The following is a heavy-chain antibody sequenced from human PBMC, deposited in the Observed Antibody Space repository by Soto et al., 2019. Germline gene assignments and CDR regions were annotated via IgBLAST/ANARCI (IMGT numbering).Heavy chain of an antibody. D-gene: IGHD2-2*03. J-gene: IGHJ6*02. CDR1: GGSVSSSSYS. V-gene: IGHV4-39*01. CDR3: ARLNGYCISTNCHGYYGMDV. CDR2: IYSSENT. Sequence: QLQVQESGPGLVKPSENLSLTCTVSGGSVSSSSYSWGWIRQSPGKGLEWIGTIYSSENTYYNPSLLSRVTISVDTSKNEFSLRLSSVTAADTAVYYCARLNGYCISTNCHGYYGMDVWGQGTTVTVSS.